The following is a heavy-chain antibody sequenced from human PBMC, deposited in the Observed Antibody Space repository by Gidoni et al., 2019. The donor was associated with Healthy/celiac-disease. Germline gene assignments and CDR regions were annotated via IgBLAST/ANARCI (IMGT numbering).Heavy chain of an antibody. CDR1: GFTFSSYW. CDR2: IKQDGSEK. V-gene: IGHV3-7*01. Sequence: EVQLVESGGGLVQPGGSLRLSCAASGFTFSSYWMSWVRQAPGKGLEWVANIKQDGSEKYYVDSVKGRFTISRDNAKNSLYLQMNSLRAEDTAVYYCAAGPVLMVYATRYNWFDPWGQGTLVTVSS. CDR3: AAGPVLMVYATRYNWFDP. D-gene: IGHD2-8*01. J-gene: IGHJ5*02.